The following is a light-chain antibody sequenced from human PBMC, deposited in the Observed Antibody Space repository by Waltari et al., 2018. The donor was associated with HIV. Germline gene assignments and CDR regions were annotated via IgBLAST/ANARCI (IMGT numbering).Light chain of an antibody. J-gene: IGKJ2*01. V-gene: IGKV1-39*01. CDR1: QSISIY. CDR3: QQTYGAPYT. Sequence: DIQMTQSPSSLSASVGHRVSITCRASQSISIYLNWYQQKPGKAPSLLIYAASTLHGGVPSNFSGSGSGTDFTLSISNLQPEDFATYYCQQTYGAPYTFGQGTKLDIK. CDR2: AAS.